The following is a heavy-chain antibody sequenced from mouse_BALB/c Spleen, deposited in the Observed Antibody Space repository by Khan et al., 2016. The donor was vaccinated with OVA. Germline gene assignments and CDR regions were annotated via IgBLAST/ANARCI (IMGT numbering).Heavy chain of an antibody. V-gene: IGHV1-7*01. CDR2: INPTSGYT. CDR1: GYTFSSYW. CDR3: ERDRIDY. J-gene: IGHJ2*01. Sequence: VQLQESGAEQAKPGASVKMSCKTSGYTFSSYWMHWVKQRPGQGLEWIGYINPTSGYTEYNEKIKDKATLSADKSSSTAYMQLTSLTSEDSAVYYCERDRIDYWGQGTTLTVSS.